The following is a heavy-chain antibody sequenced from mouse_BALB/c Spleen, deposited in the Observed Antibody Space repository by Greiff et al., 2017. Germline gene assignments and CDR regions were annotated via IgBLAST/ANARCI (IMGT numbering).Heavy chain of an antibody. CDR2: ISSGSSTI. Sequence: EVQLVESGGGLVQPGGSRKLSCAASGFTFSSFGMHWVRQAPEKGLEWVAYISSGSSTIYYADTVKGRFTISRDNPKNTLFLHMTSLRSEDTAMCYCARRDYFDYWGQGTTVTVSS. CDR3: ARRDYFDY. J-gene: IGHJ2*01. V-gene: IGHV5-17*02. CDR1: GFTFSSFG.